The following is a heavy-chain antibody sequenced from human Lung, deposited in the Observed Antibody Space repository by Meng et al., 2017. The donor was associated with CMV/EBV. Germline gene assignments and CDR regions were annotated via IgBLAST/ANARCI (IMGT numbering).Heavy chain of an antibody. CDR2: IYYSGST. D-gene: IGHD3-10*01. CDR3: AREEGIGGFDP. V-gene: IGHV4-59*01. CDR1: GGSISSYY. Sequence: VQVQESGTGLVKPSETLSLTCTVSGGSISSYYWSWIRQPPGKGLDWIGYIYYSGSTNYNPSLKSRVTISVDTSKNQFSLKLSSVTAADTAVYYCAREEGIGGFDPWGQGTLVTVSS. J-gene: IGHJ5*02.